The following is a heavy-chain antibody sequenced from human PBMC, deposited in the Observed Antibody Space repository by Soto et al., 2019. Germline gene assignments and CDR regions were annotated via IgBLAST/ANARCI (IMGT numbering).Heavy chain of an antibody. CDR3: ARDPSIAARNYYFDY. Sequence: PVGSLRLSCAASGFTFSSYEMNWVRQAPGKGLEWVSYISSSGSTIYYADSVKGRFTISRDNAKNSLYLQMNSLRAEDTAVYYCARDPSIAARNYYFDYWGQGTLVTVS. D-gene: IGHD6-6*01. CDR1: GFTFSSYE. V-gene: IGHV3-48*03. CDR2: ISSSGSTI. J-gene: IGHJ4*02.